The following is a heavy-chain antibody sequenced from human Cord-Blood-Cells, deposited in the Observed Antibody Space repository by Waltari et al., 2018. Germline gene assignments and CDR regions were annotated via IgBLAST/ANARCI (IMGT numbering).Heavy chain of an antibody. CDR1: GLTVSSYY. J-gene: IGHJ4*02. V-gene: IGHV3-66*01. D-gene: IGHD4-4*01. CDR3: ARDESTVTDY. Sequence: EVQLVESGGRLVQPGGSLRLSCAASGLTVSSYYTSWVRQAPGKGLEWVSVIYSGGSTYYADSVKGRFTISRDNSKNTLYLQMNSLRAEDTAVYYCARDESTVTDYWGQGTLVTVSS. CDR2: IYSGGST.